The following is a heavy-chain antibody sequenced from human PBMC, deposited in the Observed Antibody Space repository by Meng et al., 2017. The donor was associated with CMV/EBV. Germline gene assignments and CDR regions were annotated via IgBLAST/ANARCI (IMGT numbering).Heavy chain of an antibody. Sequence: SFSGYYWSWIRQPPGKELEWIGEINHSGSTNYNPSLTSRVTISVDTSKNQFSLKLSSVTAADTAVYYCARWLSLGIAASGSGYYFDYWGQGTLVTVSS. J-gene: IGHJ4*02. D-gene: IGHD6-25*01. V-gene: IGHV4-34*01. CDR1: SFSGYY. CDR2: INHSGST. CDR3: ARWLSLGIAASGSGYYFDY.